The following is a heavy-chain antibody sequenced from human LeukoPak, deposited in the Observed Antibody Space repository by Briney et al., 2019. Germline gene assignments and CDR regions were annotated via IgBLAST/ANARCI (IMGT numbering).Heavy chain of an antibody. CDR3: ATLIVVVVDDAFDI. V-gene: IGHV3-23*01. J-gene: IGHJ3*02. CDR2: IIGSGGST. D-gene: IGHD2-15*01. Sequence: GGSLRLSCAASGLTFSSYAMNWVRQAPGKGLEWVSAIIGSGGSTYYADSVKGRFTISRDNSKNTLYLQMNSLRAEDTAVYYCATLIVVVVDDAFDIWGQGTMVTVSS. CDR1: GLTFSSYA.